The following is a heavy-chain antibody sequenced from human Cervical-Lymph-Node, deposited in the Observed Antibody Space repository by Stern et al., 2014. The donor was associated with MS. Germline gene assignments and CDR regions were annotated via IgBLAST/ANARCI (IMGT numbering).Heavy chain of an antibody. CDR1: GGSISSGNYY. CDR2: IYHSGST. J-gene: IGHJ4*02. CDR3: ARGSREVLLPRFYFDY. Sequence: QMQLVQSGPGLVKPSQTLSLTCTVSGGSISSGNYYWSWIRQHPGKGLEWIGSIYHSGSTYYNLPLKSRVTTSIDTSKNQFSLKLSSVTAADTSVYYCARGSREVLLPRFYFDYWGQGTLVTVSS. D-gene: IGHD3-3*01. V-gene: IGHV4-31*03.